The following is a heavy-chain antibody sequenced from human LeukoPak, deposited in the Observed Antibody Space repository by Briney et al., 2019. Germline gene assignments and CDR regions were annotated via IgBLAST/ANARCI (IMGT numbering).Heavy chain of an antibody. J-gene: IGHJ4*02. Sequence: ASVKVSCEASGYTFTGYYMHWVRQAPGQGLEWMGWINPNSGGTNYAQKFQGRVTMTRDTSISTAYMELSRLRSDDTAVYYCARDQLRLDEDYADYVYYFDYWGQGTLVTVSS. D-gene: IGHD4-17*01. CDR3: ARDQLRLDEDYADYVYYFDY. CDR1: GYTFTGYY. V-gene: IGHV1-2*02. CDR2: INPNSGGT.